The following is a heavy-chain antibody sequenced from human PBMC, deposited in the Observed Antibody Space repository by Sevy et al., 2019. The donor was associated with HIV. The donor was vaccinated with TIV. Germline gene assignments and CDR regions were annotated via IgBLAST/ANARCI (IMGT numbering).Heavy chain of an antibody. V-gene: IGHV4-59*11. CDR2: IYYSGST. D-gene: IGHD2-8*01. J-gene: IGHJ4*02. CDR3: ARRLRMTKALDY. Sequence: SETLSLTCTVSGGSISSHNWSWIRQPPGTGLEWIGYIYYSGSTNYNPPLKSRVTISIDTSKNQFSLTLSSVTAADTAVYYCARRLRMTKALDYWGQGTLVTVSS. CDR1: GGSISSHN.